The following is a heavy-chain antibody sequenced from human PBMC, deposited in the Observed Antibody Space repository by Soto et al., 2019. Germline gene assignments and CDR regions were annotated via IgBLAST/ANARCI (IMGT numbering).Heavy chain of an antibody. CDR3: AIERGRSNQFDH. CDR1: GYTLTELS. CDR2: LDLNNGET. D-gene: IGHD6-13*01. Sequence: ASVKVSCKASGYTLTELSIHWVRQAPGEGLEWMGGLDLNNGETNYAQKFQGRVTMTEDSSINTPYMELSRLRSDDTAVYYGAIERGRSNQFDHWG. V-gene: IGHV1-24*01. J-gene: IGHJ4*01.